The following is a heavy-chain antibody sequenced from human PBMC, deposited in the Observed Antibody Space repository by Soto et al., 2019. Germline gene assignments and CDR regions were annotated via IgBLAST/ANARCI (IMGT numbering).Heavy chain of an antibody. CDR1: GFTVSSNY. V-gene: IGHV3-53*01. CDR3: ARYCSSTSCYNAFDI. CDR2: IYSGGST. D-gene: IGHD2-2*02. Sequence: GGSLRLSCAASGFTVSSNYMSWVRQAPGKGLEWVSVIYSGGSTYYADSVKGRFIISRDNSKNTLYLQMNNLRAEDTAVYYCARYCSSTSCYNAFDIWGQWTMVTVSS. J-gene: IGHJ3*02.